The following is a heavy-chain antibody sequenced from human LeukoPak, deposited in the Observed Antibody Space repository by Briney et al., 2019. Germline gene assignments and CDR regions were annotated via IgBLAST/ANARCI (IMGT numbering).Heavy chain of an antibody. CDR1: GGSLSSYY. CDR2: IYYSGST. J-gene: IGHJ4*02. V-gene: IGHV4-59*08. CDR3: ARHSVGGVIVQLDY. D-gene: IGHD3-16*02. Sequence: SETLSLTCTVSGGSLSSYYWSWIRQPPGKGLEWIGYIYYSGSTNYNPSLKSRVTISVATSKNQFSLKLSSVTAADTAVYYCARHSVGGVIVQLDYWGQGTLVTVSS.